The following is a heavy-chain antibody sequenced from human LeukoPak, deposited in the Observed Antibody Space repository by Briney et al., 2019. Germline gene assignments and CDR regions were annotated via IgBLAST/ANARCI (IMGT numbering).Heavy chain of an antibody. J-gene: IGHJ4*02. D-gene: IGHD6-13*01. Sequence: GASVKVSCKASGYTFTGYYMHWVRQAPGQGLEWMGWINPNSGGTNYAQKFQGRVTMTRDTSISTACMELSRLRSDDTAVYYCARANPAADSDFDYWGQGTLVTVSS. CDR2: INPNSGGT. CDR3: ARANPAADSDFDY. V-gene: IGHV1-2*02. CDR1: GYTFTGYY.